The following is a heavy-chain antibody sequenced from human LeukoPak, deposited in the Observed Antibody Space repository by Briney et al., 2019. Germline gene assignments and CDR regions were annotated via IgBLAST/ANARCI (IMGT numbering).Heavy chain of an antibody. CDR3: ARLRDYFDY. Sequence: GGSLRLSCAASGFTLSDYYMSWIRQAPGKGLEWISYISSSGSNIYYADSVKGRFTMSRDNAKGSLYLQMNSLRAEDTAIYYCARLRDYFDYWGQGTLVTVSS. V-gene: IGHV3-11*01. CDR2: ISSSGSNI. CDR1: GFTLSDYY. J-gene: IGHJ4*02.